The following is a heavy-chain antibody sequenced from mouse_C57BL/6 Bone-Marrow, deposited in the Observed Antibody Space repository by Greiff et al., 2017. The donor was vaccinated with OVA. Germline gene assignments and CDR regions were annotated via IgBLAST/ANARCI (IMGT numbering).Heavy chain of an antibody. CDR1: GYTFTSYW. V-gene: IGHV1-72*01. CDR2: IDPNSGGT. CDR3: ARWDYDYDVNYFDY. J-gene: IGHJ2*01. D-gene: IGHD2-4*01. Sequence: QVQLQQPGAELVKPGASVKLSCKASGYTFTSYWMHWVQQRPGRGLEWIGRIDPNSGGTKYTEKFKSKATLTVDKPSSTAYMQLSSLTSEDSAVDDCARWDYDYDVNYFDYWGQGTTRTVSA.